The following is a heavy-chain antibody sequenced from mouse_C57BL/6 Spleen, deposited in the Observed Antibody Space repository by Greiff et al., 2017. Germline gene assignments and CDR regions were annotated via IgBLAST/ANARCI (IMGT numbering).Heavy chain of an antibody. CDR3: ARLLHDY. J-gene: IGHJ2*01. D-gene: IGHD2-12*01. CDR1: GYTFTDYY. CDR2: INPNNGGT. Sequence: VQLQQSGPELVKPGASVKISCKASGYTFTDYYMNWVKQSHGKSLEWIGDINPNNGGTSYNQKFKGKATLTVDKSSSTAYMELRSLTSEDSAVYYCARLLHDYWGQGTTLTVSS. V-gene: IGHV1-26*01.